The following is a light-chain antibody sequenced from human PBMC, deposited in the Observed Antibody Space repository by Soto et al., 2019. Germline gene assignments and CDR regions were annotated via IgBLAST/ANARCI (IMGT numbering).Light chain of an antibody. CDR1: QNIDTY. CDR2: DAS. CDR3: QQRRHWPIT. J-gene: IGKJ4*01. Sequence: EIVLTQSPATLSLSPGERATLSCRASQNIDTYLAWYQQKPGQVPRLLMYDASNRSTGIPARFSGSGSGTDFTLTISSLEPEDFAVYYCQQRRHWPITFGGGTKVEI. V-gene: IGKV3-11*01.